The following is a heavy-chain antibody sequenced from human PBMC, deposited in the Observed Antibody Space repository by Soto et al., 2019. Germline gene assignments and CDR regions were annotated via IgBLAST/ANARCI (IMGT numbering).Heavy chain of an antibody. J-gene: IGHJ4*02. Sequence: SDTLSLTCTVSGGSISSSSYYWGWIRQPPGKGLEWIGSIYYSGSTYYNPSLKSRVTISVDTSKNQFSLKLSSVTAADTAVYYCARQNRAYYYGSGSYYPGSDSDYWGQGTLVTVSS. CDR1: GGSISSSSYY. D-gene: IGHD3-10*01. V-gene: IGHV4-39*01. CDR2: IYYSGST. CDR3: ARQNRAYYYGSGSYYPGSDSDY.